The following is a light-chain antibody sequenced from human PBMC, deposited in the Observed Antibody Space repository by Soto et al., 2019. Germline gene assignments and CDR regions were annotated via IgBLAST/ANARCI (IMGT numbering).Light chain of an antibody. CDR1: RSLVYSDGNPS. V-gene: IGKV2-30*01. Sequence: DVVMTQSPLPLPVTLGQPASISCRSSRSLVYSDGNPSLNWFQQRPGQSPRRLIFEVSNRDSGVPHRFCGSASSTDFPLKISRVEADDVGVYYCMHGTHWPHIFGQGTKV. CDR2: EVS. CDR3: MHGTHWPHI. J-gene: IGKJ1*01.